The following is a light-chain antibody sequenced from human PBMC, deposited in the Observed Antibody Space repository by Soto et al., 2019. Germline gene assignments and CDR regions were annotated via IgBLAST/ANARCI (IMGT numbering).Light chain of an antibody. J-gene: IGKJ2*01. CDR2: GAS. CDR3: QQYGSSPHT. CDR1: QSVSSSY. Sequence: EIALTQSPGTLSLSPGERATLSCRASQSVSSSYLAWYQHKPGQAPRLRIYGASSRATGIPDRFSGSGSGTDFTLTISRLEPEDFAVYYCQQYGSSPHTFGQGTKLAIK. V-gene: IGKV3-20*01.